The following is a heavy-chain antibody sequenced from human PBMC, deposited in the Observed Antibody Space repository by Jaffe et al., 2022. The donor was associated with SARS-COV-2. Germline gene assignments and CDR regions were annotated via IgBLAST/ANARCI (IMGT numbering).Heavy chain of an antibody. CDR2: ISSSSSYI. D-gene: IGHD1-26*01. CDR3: ARDPPQRELPETLDY. J-gene: IGHJ4*02. V-gene: IGHV3-21*01. Sequence: EVQLVESGGGLVKPGGSLRLSCAASGFTFSSYSMNWVRQAPGKGLEWVSSISSSSSYIYYADSVKGRFTISRDNAKNSLYLQMNSLRAEDTAVYYCARDPPQRELPETLDYWGQGTLVTVSS. CDR1: GFTFSSYS.